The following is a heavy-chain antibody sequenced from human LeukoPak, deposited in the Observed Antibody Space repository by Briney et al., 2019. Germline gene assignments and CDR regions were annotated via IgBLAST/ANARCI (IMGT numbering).Heavy chain of an antibody. V-gene: IGHV5-51*01. Sequence: GESLKISCKGSGYSFTSYWIGWVRQMPGKGLEWMGIIYPGDSDTRYSPSFQGQVTISADKSISTAYLQWSSLKASDTAMYYCARVGPYYDYVWGILYDYWGQGTLVTVSS. CDR1: GYSFTSYW. CDR3: ARVGPYYDYVWGILYDY. D-gene: IGHD3-16*01. CDR2: IYPGDSDT. J-gene: IGHJ4*02.